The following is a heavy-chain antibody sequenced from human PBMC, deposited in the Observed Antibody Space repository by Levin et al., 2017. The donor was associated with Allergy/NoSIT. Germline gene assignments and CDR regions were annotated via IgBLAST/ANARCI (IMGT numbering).Heavy chain of an antibody. Sequence: GGSLRLSCAASGFTFSNYNMNWVRQAPGKGLEWVASISRNSRDYRRYAGSVEGRFTISRDNAKNSLYLQMDSLRDEDTAVYYCTGPSQNDYADSHFWGQGTLVTVSS. CDR3: TGPSQNDYADSHF. CDR1: GFTFSNYN. CDR2: ISRNSRDYR. D-gene: IGHD4-17*01. J-gene: IGHJ4*02. V-gene: IGHV3-21*01.